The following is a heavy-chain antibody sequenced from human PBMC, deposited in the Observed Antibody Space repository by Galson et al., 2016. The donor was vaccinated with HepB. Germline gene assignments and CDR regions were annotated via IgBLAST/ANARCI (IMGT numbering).Heavy chain of an antibody. CDR2: INSDGTIS. D-gene: IGHD3-10*01. Sequence: SLRLSCAASGFAFSSHWMHWVRQDLGKGLVWVSRINSDGTISNYADSVKGRFTISRDNSKNTLYLQMNSLRVEDSALYYCAKSSRDLCCYDMDVWGQGTTVTVSS. V-gene: IGHV3-74*01. CDR1: GFAFSSHW. CDR3: AKSSRDLCCYDMDV. J-gene: IGHJ6*02.